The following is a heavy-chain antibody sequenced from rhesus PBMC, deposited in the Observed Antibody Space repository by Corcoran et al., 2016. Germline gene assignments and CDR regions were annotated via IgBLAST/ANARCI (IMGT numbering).Heavy chain of an antibody. CDR1: GASISSNF. V-gene: IGHV4S2*01. J-gene: IGHJ5-1*01. CDR3: VGRQNYYDSAYFRNRFDV. D-gene: IGHD3-28*01. CDR2: IYGSGGST. Sequence: QVQLQESGPGLVKPSETLPLTCAVSGASISSNFWTWIRQAPGKGREWIGRIYGSGGSTDYNPSLKSRVTISIDTSKNQFYLKLRSVTAADTAVYFCVGRQNYYDSAYFRNRFDVWGAGIMVTVTS.